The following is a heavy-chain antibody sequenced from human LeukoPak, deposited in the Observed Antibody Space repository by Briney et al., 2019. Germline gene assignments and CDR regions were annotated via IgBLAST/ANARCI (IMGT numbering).Heavy chain of an antibody. CDR1: GFTFGNFW. J-gene: IGHJ4*02. CDR2: IHPEGDEK. CDR3: ARGDAFSGDH. Sequence: GGSLRLSCVASGFTFGNFWMSWVRHTPGRGLEWVANIHPEGDEKYHVESVMGRFTISRDNAESSLFLQMNGLRAEDTAVYYCARGDAFSGDHWGQGTLVTVSS. V-gene: IGHV3-7*04.